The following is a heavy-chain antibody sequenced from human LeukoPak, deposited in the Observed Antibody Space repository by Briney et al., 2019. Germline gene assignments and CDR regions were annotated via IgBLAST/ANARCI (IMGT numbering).Heavy chain of an antibody. CDR2: ISSNGGST. D-gene: IGHD1-1*01. Sequence: GGSLRLSCSVSGFSFSSYAMHWVRQAPGKGLEYVSSISSNGGSTYYLGSVKGRFTISRDNSKSTLYLQMSSLRAEDTAVYYCVKITSVTGGDCWGQGTRLTVSS. V-gene: IGHV3-64D*08. CDR3: VKITSVTGGDC. J-gene: IGHJ4*02. CDR1: GFSFSSYA.